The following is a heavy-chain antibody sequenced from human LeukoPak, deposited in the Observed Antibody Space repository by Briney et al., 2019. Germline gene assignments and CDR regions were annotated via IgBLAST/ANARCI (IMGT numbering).Heavy chain of an antibody. V-gene: IGHV3-30*02. J-gene: IGHJ2*01. D-gene: IGHD2-2*01. CDR2: IRYDGSNK. CDR1: GFTFSSYG. CDR3: AKAPGYCSSTSCYGSYWYFDL. Sequence: GGSLRLSCAAPGFTFSSYGMQWIRQAPGKGLEWVAFIRYDGSNKYYADSVKGRFTISRDNSKNTLYLQMNSLRAEDTAVYYCAKAPGYCSSTSCYGSYWYFDLWGRGTLVTVSS.